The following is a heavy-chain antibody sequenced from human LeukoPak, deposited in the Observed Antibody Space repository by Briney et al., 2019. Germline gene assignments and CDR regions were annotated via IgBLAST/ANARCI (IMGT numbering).Heavy chain of an antibody. Sequence: PSETLSLTCTVSGGSISSYYWSWIRQPPGKGLEWIGYIYYSGSTNYNPSLKSRVTISVDTSKNQFSLKLSSVTAADTAVYYCARMEDGRHFDYWGQGTLVTVSS. J-gene: IGHJ4*02. D-gene: IGHD5-24*01. CDR3: ARMEDGRHFDY. CDR2: IYYSGST. V-gene: IGHV4-59*01. CDR1: GGSISSYY.